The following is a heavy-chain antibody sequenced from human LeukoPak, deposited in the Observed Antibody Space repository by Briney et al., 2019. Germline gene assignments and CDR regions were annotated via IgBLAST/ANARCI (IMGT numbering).Heavy chain of an antibody. V-gene: IGHV4-34*01. CDR2: INHSGST. CDR3: AGDWFGGMDV. Sequence: SETLSLTCAVYGGSFSGYYWSWIRQPPGKGLEWIGEINHSGSTNYNPSLKSRVTISVDTSKNQFSLKLSSVTAADTAVYYCAGDWFGGMDVWGQGTTVTVSS. J-gene: IGHJ6*02. CDR1: GGSFSGYY. D-gene: IGHD3-9*01.